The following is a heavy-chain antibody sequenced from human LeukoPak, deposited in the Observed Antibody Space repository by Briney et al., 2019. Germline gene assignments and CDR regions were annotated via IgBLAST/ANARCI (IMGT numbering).Heavy chain of an antibody. CDR1: GFTFSSYS. Sequence: GGSLRLSCAASGFTFSSYSMNWVRQAPGKGLEWVSSISSSSSYIYYADSVKGRFTISRDNAKNSLYLQMNSLRAEDTAVYYCARDRRSSWLSFGYWGQGTLVTVSP. CDR3: ARDRRSSWLSFGY. D-gene: IGHD6-13*01. V-gene: IGHV3-21*01. CDR2: ISSSSSYI. J-gene: IGHJ4*02.